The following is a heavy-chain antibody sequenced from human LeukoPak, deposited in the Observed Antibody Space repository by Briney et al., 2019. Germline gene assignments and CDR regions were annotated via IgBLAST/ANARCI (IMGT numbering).Heavy chain of an antibody. Sequence: PGGSLRLSCAASGFTFSSYGMPWVRQAPGKGLEWVAVISYDGSNKYYADSVKGRFTISRDKSKNTLYLQMNSLRAEDTAVYYCAKDKKYYDSSGSPYYYYGMDVWGQGTTVTVSS. CDR1: GFTFSSYG. D-gene: IGHD3-22*01. CDR3: AKDKKYYDSSGSPYYYYGMDV. CDR2: ISYDGSNK. J-gene: IGHJ6*02. V-gene: IGHV3-30*18.